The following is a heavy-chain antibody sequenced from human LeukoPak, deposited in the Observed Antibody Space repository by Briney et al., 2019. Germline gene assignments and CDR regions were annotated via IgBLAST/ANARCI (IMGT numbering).Heavy chain of an antibody. Sequence: ASVKVSCKASGGTFSSYAISWARQAPGQGLEWMGGIIPIFGTANYAQKFQGRVTITADESTSTAYMELSSLRSEDTAVYYCATGGSYYYYGMDVWGQGTTVTVPS. J-gene: IGHJ6*02. D-gene: IGHD1-26*01. CDR3: ATGGSYYYYGMDV. CDR1: GGTFSSYA. CDR2: IIPIFGTA. V-gene: IGHV1-69*13.